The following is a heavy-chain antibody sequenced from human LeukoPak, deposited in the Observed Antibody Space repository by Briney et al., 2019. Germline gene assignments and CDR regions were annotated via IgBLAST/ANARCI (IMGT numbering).Heavy chain of an antibody. CDR1: RFTFSDYW. Sequence: GGSLRLSCAASRFTFSDYWMSWVRQAPGKGLEWVAHIKQDGSEKYYVDSVKGRFTISRDNAQNSLYLQMNSLRVEDTAVYYCARDDASSSFTYWGQGALVTVSS. CDR2: IKQDGSEK. CDR3: ARDDASSSFTY. V-gene: IGHV3-7*01. D-gene: IGHD3-16*01. J-gene: IGHJ4*02.